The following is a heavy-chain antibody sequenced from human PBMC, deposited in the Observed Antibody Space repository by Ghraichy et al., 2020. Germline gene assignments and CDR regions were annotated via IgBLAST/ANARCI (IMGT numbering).Heavy chain of an antibody. CDR1: GFTVSSNY. D-gene: IGHD1-26*01. Sequence: GGSLRLSCAASGFTVSSNYMSWVRQAPGKGLEWVSIKGRFTISRDNSKNTLYLQMNSLRAEDTAVYHCARGGALDIWGQGTMVTVSS. CDR3: ARGGALDI. J-gene: IGHJ3*02. V-gene: IGHV3-53*01.